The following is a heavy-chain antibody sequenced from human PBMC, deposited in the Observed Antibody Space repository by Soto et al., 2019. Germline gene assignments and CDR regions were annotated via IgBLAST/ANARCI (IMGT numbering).Heavy chain of an antibody. Sequence: QVQLQESGPGLVKPSQTLSLTCTVSGGSISSGGYYWSWIRQHPGKGLEWIGYIYYSGSTYYNPSLKSRVTLSVDTSKNQFSLKLSSVTAADTAVYYCARGGRDIVVVPAAIIHHYYYYGMDVWGQGTTVTVSS. CDR1: GGSISSGGYY. D-gene: IGHD2-2*02. V-gene: IGHV4-31*03. J-gene: IGHJ6*02. CDR3: ARGGRDIVVVPAAIIHHYYYYGMDV. CDR2: IYYSGST.